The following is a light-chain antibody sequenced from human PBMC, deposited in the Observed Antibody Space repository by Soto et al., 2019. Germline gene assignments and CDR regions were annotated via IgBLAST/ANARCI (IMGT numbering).Light chain of an antibody. J-gene: IGLJ1*01. Sequence: QSVLTQPPSVSGAPGQRVTISCSGSSSNIGAGYDVNWYRQLPGTAPKLLIYGNSDRPSGVPDRFSGSKSGISASLAITGLQAEDEADYFCQSYDRSLRTYVFGTATKLTVL. V-gene: IGLV1-40*01. CDR3: QSYDRSLRTYV. CDR2: GNS. CDR1: SSNIGAGYD.